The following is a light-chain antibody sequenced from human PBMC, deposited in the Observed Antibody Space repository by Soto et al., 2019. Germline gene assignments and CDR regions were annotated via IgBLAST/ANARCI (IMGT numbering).Light chain of an antibody. CDR2: YDS. CDR3: QVWDSSSDHPGV. V-gene: IGLV3-21*04. J-gene: IGLJ2*01. CDR1: KIGSKS. Sequence: SYELTRPPSVSVAPGKTARITCGGNKIGSKSVHWYQQKPGQAPVPVIYYDSDRPSGIPERFSGSNSGNTATLTTSRAEAGDETGYDCQVWDSSSDHPGVFGRGTKLTIL.